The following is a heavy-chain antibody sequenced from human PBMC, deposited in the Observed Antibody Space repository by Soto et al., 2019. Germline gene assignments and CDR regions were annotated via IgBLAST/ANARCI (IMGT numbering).Heavy chain of an antibody. CDR2: ISAYNGNT. CDR1: GYTFTSYG. J-gene: IGHJ4*02. V-gene: IGHV1-18*01. Sequence: GASVKVSCKAAGYTFTSYGISWGRQAPGQGLEWMGWISAYNGNTNYAQKLQGRVTMTTDTSTSTAYMELRSLRSDDTAVYYCARDSPYYYGSGSYFIPRSPYFDYWGQGTLVTVSS. D-gene: IGHD3-10*01. CDR3: ARDSPYYYGSGSYFIPRSPYFDY.